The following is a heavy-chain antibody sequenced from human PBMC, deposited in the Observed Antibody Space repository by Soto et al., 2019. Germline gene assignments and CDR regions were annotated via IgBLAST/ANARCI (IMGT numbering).Heavy chain of an antibody. V-gene: IGHV1-69*02. CDR1: GGTFSSYT. CDR3: ARARSCSSTSCPHYYYYGMDV. Sequence: QVQLVQSGAEVKKPGSSVKVSCKASGGTFSSYTISWVRQAPGQGLEWMGRIIPILGIANYAQKFQGGVTITADNSTSTAYMELSSLRSEDTAVYYCARARSCSSTSCPHYYYYGMDVWGQGTTVTVSS. CDR2: IIPILGIA. D-gene: IGHD2-2*01. J-gene: IGHJ6*02.